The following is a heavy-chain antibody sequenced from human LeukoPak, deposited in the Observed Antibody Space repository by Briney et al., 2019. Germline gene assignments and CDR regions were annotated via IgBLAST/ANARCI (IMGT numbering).Heavy chain of an antibody. D-gene: IGHD3-22*01. V-gene: IGHV1-8*01. J-gene: IGHJ4*02. CDR2: MNPNSGNT. CDR3: ARAPSSGTYYFDY. CDR1: GYTFTSYD. Sequence: ASVKVSCKASGYTFTSYDINWVRQATGQGLEWMGWMNPNSGNTGYAQKCQGRVTITRNTSISTAYMELSSLRSEDTAVYYCARAPSSGTYYFDYWGQGTLVTVSS.